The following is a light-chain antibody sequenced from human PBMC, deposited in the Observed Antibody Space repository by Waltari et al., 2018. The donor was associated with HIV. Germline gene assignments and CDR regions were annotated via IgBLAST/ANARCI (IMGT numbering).Light chain of an antibody. Sequence: QSVLTQPPSASGTPGQRVTISCSGSSSNIGSNYVHWYQQRPGTPPKLLIYRNNQRPSGGPDRFSGSKSVTSASLAISGLRSEHEADYYCAAWDDSLRGVVFGGGTKLTVL. CDR1: SSNIGSNY. V-gene: IGLV1-47*01. CDR2: RNN. J-gene: IGLJ2*01. CDR3: AAWDDSLRGVV.